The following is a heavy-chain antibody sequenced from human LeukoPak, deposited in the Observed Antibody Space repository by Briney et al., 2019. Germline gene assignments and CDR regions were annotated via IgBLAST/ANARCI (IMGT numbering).Heavy chain of an antibody. CDR1: GGTFSSYA. V-gene: IGHV1-69*13. Sequence: SVNVFCKASGGTFSSYAISWVRQAPAQGLEWMGGIIPIFGTANYAQKFQGRVTITADESTSTAYMELSSLRSEDTAVYYCARHLWYYGSETYYYGMDVWGKGTTVTVSS. D-gene: IGHD3-10*01. CDR3: ARHLWYYGSETYYYGMDV. CDR2: IIPIFGTA. J-gene: IGHJ6*04.